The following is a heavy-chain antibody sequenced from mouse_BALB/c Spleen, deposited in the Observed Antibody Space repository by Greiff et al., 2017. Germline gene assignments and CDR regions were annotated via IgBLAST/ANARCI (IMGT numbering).Heavy chain of an antibody. J-gene: IGHJ4*01. CDR2: ISYSGST. CDR1: GYSITSDYA. V-gene: IGHV3-2*02. D-gene: IGHD2-1*01. Sequence: EVQLQESGPGLVKPSQSLSLTCTVTGYSITSDYAWNWIRQFPGNKLEWMGYISYSGSTSYNPSLKSRISITRDTSKNQFFLQLNSVTTEDTATYYCARWGNYGVYYAMDYWGQGTSVTVSS. CDR3: ARWGNYGVYYAMDY.